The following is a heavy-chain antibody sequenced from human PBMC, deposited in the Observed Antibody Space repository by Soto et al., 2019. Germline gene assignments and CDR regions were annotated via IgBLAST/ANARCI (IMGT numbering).Heavy chain of an antibody. CDR3: ALKVVTYYDN. V-gene: IGHV1-46*01. J-gene: IGHJ4*02. CDR2: INPAGGTT. CDR1: GYSFTSTY. Sequence: QVQLVQSGAEVKKPGASVRISCRASGYSFTSTYVHWVRQAPGQGPERMGIINPAGGTTYYAQKFQGSLTITSDTSTDTVFMDLNDLTSEDTAVYFCALKVVTYYDNWGQGTLLTVSS. D-gene: IGHD2-21*02.